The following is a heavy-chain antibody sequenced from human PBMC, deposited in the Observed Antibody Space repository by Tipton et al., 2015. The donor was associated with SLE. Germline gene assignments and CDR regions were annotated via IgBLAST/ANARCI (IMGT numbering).Heavy chain of an antibody. Sequence: TLSLTCTVSGGSISTYYWTWIRQPAGKALEWIGRIYTSGTNYNPSLKSRVTMSVDTSKNQFSLRLISLTAADTAVYYCARQQRGNYGIDVWGQGTTVTVSS. J-gene: IGHJ6*02. V-gene: IGHV4-4*07. D-gene: IGHD6-13*01. CDR1: GGSISTYY. CDR3: ARQQRGNYGIDV. CDR2: IYTSGT.